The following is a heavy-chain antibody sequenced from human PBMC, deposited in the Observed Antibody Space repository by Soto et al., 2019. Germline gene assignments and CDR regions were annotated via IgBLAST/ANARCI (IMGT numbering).Heavy chain of an antibody. D-gene: IGHD5-18*01. CDR1: GGSISSSAYY. CDR3: ARSGYTYGEPDY. CDR2: IYYRGST. Sequence: SETLSLTCTVSGGSISSSAYYWGWIRQPPGKGLEWIGSIYYRGSTYYNPSLKSRITISVDTSKNQISLKLTSVTAADTALYYCARSGYTYGEPDYWGQGTLVTVSS. J-gene: IGHJ4*02. V-gene: IGHV4-39*01.